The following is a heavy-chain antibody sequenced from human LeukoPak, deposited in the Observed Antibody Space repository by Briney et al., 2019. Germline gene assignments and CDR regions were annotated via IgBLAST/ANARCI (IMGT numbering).Heavy chain of an antibody. D-gene: IGHD6-13*01. CDR3: ARDRVAAAGFWFDP. Sequence: ASVKVSCKASGYTFTSYGISWVRQAPGQGLEWMGWISGYNGHTNYAQKLQGRVTMTTDTSTSTAYMELRSLRSDDTAVYYCARDRVAAAGFWFDPWGQGTLVTVSS. CDR1: GYTFTSYG. CDR2: ISGYNGHT. J-gene: IGHJ5*02. V-gene: IGHV1-18*01.